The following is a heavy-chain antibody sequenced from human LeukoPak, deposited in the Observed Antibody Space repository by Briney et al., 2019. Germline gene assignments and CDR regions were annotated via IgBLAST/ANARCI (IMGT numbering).Heavy chain of an antibody. CDR1: GFTFSSYW. Sequence: PGGSLRLSCVASGFTFSSYWMSWVRQAPGKGLEWVANIKQDGSEKYYVDSVKGRFTISRDNAKSSLYLQMNSLRVEDTAVYYCALLTVASDFDYWGQGALVTVSS. CDR3: ALLTVASDFDY. CDR2: IKQDGSEK. V-gene: IGHV3-7*01. J-gene: IGHJ4*02. D-gene: IGHD5-12*01.